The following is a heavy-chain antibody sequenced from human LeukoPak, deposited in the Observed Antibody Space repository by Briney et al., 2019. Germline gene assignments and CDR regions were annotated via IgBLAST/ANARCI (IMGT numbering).Heavy chain of an antibody. CDR1: GFTVSSNY. CDR2: IYSGGST. Sequence: GGSLRLSCAASGFTVSSNYMSWVRQARGKWLEWVSVIYSGGSTYYADSVKGRFTISRDNSKNTLYLQMNSLRAEDTAVHYCASEYYYGPGSFSEGYWGQGTLVTVSS. V-gene: IGHV3-53*01. CDR3: ASEYYYGPGSFSEGY. J-gene: IGHJ4*02. D-gene: IGHD3-10*01.